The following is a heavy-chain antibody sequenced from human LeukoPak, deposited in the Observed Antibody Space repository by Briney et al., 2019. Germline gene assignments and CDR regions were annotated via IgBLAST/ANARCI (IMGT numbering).Heavy chain of an antibody. CDR2: ISGSSGGT. CDR1: GFTFSSYA. V-gene: IGHV3-23*01. Sequence: GGSLRLSCAASGFTFSSYAISWVRQAPGKGLEWVSAISGSSGGTFYADSVKGRFTMSRDNSKNTLYLQMNSLRTEDTAVYYCAKFGLVRAFDIWGQGTMVTVSS. J-gene: IGHJ3*02. D-gene: IGHD1-26*01. CDR3: AKFGLVRAFDI.